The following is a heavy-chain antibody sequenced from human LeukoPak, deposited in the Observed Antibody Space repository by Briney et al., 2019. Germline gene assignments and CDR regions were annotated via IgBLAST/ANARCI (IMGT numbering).Heavy chain of an antibody. Sequence: ETLSLTCTVSGGSISSSSYYWGWIRQPPGKGLEWVANIKQDGSEKYYVDSVKGRFTISRDNAKDSLYLQMNSLRAEDTAVYYCARQLYYDSSGYSPFDYWGQGTLVTVSS. D-gene: IGHD3-22*01. CDR3: ARQLYYDSSGYSPFDY. J-gene: IGHJ4*02. CDR1: GGSISSSSYY. V-gene: IGHV3-7*01. CDR2: IKQDGSEK.